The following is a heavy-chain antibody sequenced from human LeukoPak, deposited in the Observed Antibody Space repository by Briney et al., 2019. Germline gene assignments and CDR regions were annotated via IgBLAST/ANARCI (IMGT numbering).Heavy chain of an antibody. Sequence: TSETLSLTCTVSGGSISSYYWSWIRQPPGKGLEWIGYIYYSGSTNYNPSLKSRVTISVDTSKNQFSLKLSSVTAADTAVYYCARVRFDWFDPWGQGTLVTVSS. CDR1: GGSISSYY. J-gene: IGHJ5*02. V-gene: IGHV4-59*01. CDR3: ARVRFDWFDP. CDR2: IYYSGST.